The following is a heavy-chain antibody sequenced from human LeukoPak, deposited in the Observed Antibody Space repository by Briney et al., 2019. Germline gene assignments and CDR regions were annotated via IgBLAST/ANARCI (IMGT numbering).Heavy chain of an antibody. Sequence: GASVKVSCKASGFTFTSYYMHWVRQAPGQGLELMGLSHPSGVGTTYAQKFHGRVTMARDMSTSTVYMELSGLRSEDTAVYYCVRERPFGDVKAFEDWGQGTLVTVSS. J-gene: IGHJ4*02. CDR2: SHPSGVGT. CDR3: VRERPFGDVKAFED. V-gene: IGHV1-46*01. CDR1: GFTFTSYY. D-gene: IGHD3-3*01.